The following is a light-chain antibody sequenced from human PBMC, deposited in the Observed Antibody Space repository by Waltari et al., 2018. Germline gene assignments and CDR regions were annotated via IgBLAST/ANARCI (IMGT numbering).Light chain of an antibody. CDR1: SSNIGTNP. J-gene: IGLJ1*01. CDR3: AAWDDTLNGYV. Sequence: QSVLTQPPSTSGTPGQRVTISCSGSSSNIGTNPVNWYQHLPGTAPKLHSCSNNQRPSGVPGRFSVSKSGTSASLAIRGLQSEDEADYYCAAWDDTLNGYVFVTGTKVTVL. V-gene: IGLV1-44*01. CDR2: SNN.